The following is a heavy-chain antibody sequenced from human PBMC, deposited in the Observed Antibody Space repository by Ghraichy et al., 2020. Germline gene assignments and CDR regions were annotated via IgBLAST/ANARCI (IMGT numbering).Heavy chain of an antibody. Sequence: SETLSLTCSVSGGSISGGDNYWSWISQHPEKGLEWIGYIHYSGSTYYNPSLKSRVTISVDTSTNQFSLELTSVTAADTALYFCARSPRGYSGYDHFDFWGQGTLVTVSS. CDR3: ARSPRGYSGYDHFDF. J-gene: IGHJ4*02. CDR1: GGSISGGDNY. D-gene: IGHD5-12*01. CDR2: IHYSGST. V-gene: IGHV4-31*02.